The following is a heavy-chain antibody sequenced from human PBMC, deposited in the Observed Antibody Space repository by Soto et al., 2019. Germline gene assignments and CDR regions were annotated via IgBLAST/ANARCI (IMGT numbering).Heavy chain of an antibody. D-gene: IGHD6-13*01. V-gene: IGHV4-4*07. CDR1: GGSLSSYY. CDR2: IYISGST. Sequence: ETLSLTCTVSGGSLSSYYWNWIRQPAGKGLEWIGRIYISGSTNYNPSLKSRVTMSVDTSKNQFSLKLSSVTAADTAVYYCARDNQQPEEYYYGLDVWGQGTTVTVSS. CDR3: ARDNQQPEEYYYGLDV. J-gene: IGHJ6*02.